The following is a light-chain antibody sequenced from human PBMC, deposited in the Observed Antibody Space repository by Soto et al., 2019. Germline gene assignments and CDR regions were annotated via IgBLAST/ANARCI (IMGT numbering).Light chain of an antibody. Sequence: QSALTQPASVSGSPGQSITISCTGTSSDIGAYNFVSWYQQHPGKAPKLMLYDVNIRPSGVSNRFSGSKSGNTASLTISGLQAEGEADYYCTSWPTSTTMRFGGGTKVTVL. CDR1: SSDIGAYNF. CDR2: DVN. V-gene: IGLV2-14*03. J-gene: IGLJ2*01. CDR3: TSWPTSTTMR.